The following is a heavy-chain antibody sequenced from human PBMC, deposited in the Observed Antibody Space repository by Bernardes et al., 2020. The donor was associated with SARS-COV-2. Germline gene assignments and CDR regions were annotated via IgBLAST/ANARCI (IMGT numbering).Heavy chain of an antibody. CDR2: ISGAGLYL. Sequence: VGTLILSCAASGFTFRNFLFSWFRQAPGPGLAWVSSISGAGLYLYYGDSVRGRFTTSRDNTRKSVFLQMESLRAEDTAVYYCARDVGGTDWRFGFDVWGPGTMVHVSS. CDR3: ARDVGGTDWRFGFDV. D-gene: IGHD3-9*01. J-gene: IGHJ3*01. CDR1: GFTFRNFL. V-gene: IGHV3-21*01.